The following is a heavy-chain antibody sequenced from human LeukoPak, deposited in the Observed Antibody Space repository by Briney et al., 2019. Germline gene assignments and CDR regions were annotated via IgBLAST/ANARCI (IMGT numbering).Heavy chain of an antibody. J-gene: IGHJ4*02. CDR2: ISSTSTST. D-gene: IGHD3-22*01. CDR3: ARGRSGYYFDY. CDR1: GFIFSDYY. Sequence: PGGSLRLSCAASGFIFSDYYMNWVRQAPGKGLEWVSYISSTSTSTYYADSAKGRFTISRDNAQNSLYLQMNSLEDDDTAVYYCARGRSGYYFDYWGQGTLVTVSS. V-gene: IGHV3-11*06.